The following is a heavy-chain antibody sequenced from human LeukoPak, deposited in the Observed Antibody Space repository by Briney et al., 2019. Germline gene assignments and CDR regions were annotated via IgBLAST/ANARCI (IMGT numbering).Heavy chain of an antibody. CDR1: GFTFSDYY. V-gene: IGHV3-11*04. CDR2: VSSSGSTI. Sequence: GGSLRLSCAASGFTFSDYYMSWIRQAPGKGLEWVSYVSSSGSTIYYADSVKGRFTISRDNAKNSLFLQVNSLGAEDTAVYYCARDLGPHYSSSSETFDYWGQGTLVTVSS. CDR3: ARDLGPHYSSSSETFDY. J-gene: IGHJ4*02. D-gene: IGHD6-6*01.